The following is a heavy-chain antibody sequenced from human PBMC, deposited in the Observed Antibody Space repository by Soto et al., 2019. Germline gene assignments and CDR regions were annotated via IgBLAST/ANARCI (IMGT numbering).Heavy chain of an antibody. V-gene: IGHV1-46*01. CDR3: ARPQPATSSATGTTWGYYFDY. J-gene: IGHJ4*02. CDR2: INPSGGST. Sequence: ASVKVSCKASGYTFTTYYMHWVRQAPGQGLEWMGIINPSGGSTTYAQSFQGRVTMTRDTSTSTVYMELSSLRSEDTAVYYCARPQPATSSATGTTWGYYFDYWGQGTLVTVSS. CDR1: GYTFTTYY. D-gene: IGHD1-1*01.